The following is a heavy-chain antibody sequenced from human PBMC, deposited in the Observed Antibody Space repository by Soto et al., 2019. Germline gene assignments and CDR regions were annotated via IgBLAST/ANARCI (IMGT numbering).Heavy chain of an antibody. V-gene: IGHV3-53*01. CDR1: GFTVSSNY. CDR3: ARDLLTLYGMDV. J-gene: IGHJ6*02. CDR2: IYSGGST. Sequence: EVQLVESGGGLIQPGGSLRLSCAASGFTVSSNYMSWVRQAPGKGLEWVSVIYSGGSTYYADSVKGRFTISRDNSKNTLYLQMNHQRAEDTAVYYCARDLLTLYGMDVWGQGTTVTVSS.